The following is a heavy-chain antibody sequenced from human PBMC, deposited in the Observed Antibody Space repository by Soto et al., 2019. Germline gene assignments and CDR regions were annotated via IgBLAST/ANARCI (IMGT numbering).Heavy chain of an antibody. CDR1: GGTFSIYA. J-gene: IGHJ3*02. CDR3: ARDRGYYDSSAVGVDI. V-gene: IGHV1-69*13. Sequence: GASVKVSCKASGGTFSIYAISWVRQAPGQGLEWMGGIIPIFGTANYAQKFQGRVTITADESTSTAYMELSSLRSEDTAVYYCARDRGYYDSSAVGVDIWGQGTMVTVSS. D-gene: IGHD3-22*01. CDR2: IIPIFGTA.